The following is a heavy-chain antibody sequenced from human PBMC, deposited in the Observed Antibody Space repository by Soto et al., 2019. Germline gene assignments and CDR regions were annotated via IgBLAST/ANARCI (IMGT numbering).Heavy chain of an antibody. V-gene: IGHV3-23*01. Sequence: GGSLRLSCAASGFTFSSYAMSWVRQAPGKGLEWVSAISGSGGSTYYADSVKGRFTISRDNSKNTLYLQMNSLRAEDTAVYYGANNGDDPVRALDIWGQGTMVTVSS. CDR2: ISGSGGST. D-gene: IGHD4-17*01. CDR1: GFTFSSYA. CDR3: ANNGDDPVRALDI. J-gene: IGHJ3*02.